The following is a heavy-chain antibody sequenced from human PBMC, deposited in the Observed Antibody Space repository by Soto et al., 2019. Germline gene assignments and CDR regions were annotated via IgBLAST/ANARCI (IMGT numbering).Heavy chain of an antibody. CDR2: INSDGSST. D-gene: IGHD3-3*01. J-gene: IGHJ4*02. CDR1: GFTFSSYW. V-gene: IGHV3-74*01. Sequence: GGSLRLSCAASGFTFSSYWMHWVRQAPGKGLVWVSRINSDGSSTSYADSVKGRFTISRDNAKNTLYLQMNSLRAEDTAVYYCARNHYDFWSGYTTPLDYWGQGTLVTVSS. CDR3: ARNHYDFWSGYTTPLDY.